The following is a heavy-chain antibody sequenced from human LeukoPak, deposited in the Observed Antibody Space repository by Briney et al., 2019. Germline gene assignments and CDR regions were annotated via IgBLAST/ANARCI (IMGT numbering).Heavy chain of an antibody. V-gene: IGHV4-4*07. CDR3: AGLRAGSYY. CDR1: GGSISSSY. Sequence: PSETLSLTCTVSGGSISSSYCSWIRQPAGKGLEWIGRIYTTGSTDSTDFNPSLKSRVTMSVDTSKNQFSLKLGSATAADTAVYYCAGLRAGSYYWGQGTLVTVSS. D-gene: IGHD2-15*01. CDR2: IYTTGSTDST. J-gene: IGHJ4*02.